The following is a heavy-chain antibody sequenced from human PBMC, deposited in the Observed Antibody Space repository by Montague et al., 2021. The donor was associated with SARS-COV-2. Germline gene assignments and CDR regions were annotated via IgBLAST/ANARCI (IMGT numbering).Heavy chain of an antibody. CDR2: IYYSGSN. CDR1: GGSISSGGYY. Sequence: TLSLTCTVSGGSISSGGYYWSWIRQHPGKGLEWIGNIYYSGSNYYNPSLKSRVTISVDTSKNQFSLKLSSVTAADTAVYYCACYVDSCGWRVPRGSWRFDYWGQGALVTVSS. J-gene: IGHJ4*02. CDR3: ACYVDSCGWRVPRGSWRFDY. D-gene: IGHD6-19*01. V-gene: IGHV4-31*03.